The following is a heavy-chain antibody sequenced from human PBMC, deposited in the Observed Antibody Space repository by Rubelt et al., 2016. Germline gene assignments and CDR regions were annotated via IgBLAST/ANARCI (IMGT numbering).Heavy chain of an antibody. CDR1: GGSFSGYY. V-gene: IGHV4-34*01. CDR2: INHSGST. J-gene: IGHJ6*02. CDR3: ARGRRGSSSWLGRDYYGMDV. Sequence: QVQLQQWGAGLLKPSETLSLTCAVYGGSFSGYYWSWIRQPPGKGLEWSGEINHSGSTNYNPSRKSRVTTSVDTSKKQFSLKLSSVTAADTAVYYCARGRRGSSSWLGRDYYGMDVWGQGTTVTVSS. D-gene: IGHD6-13*01.